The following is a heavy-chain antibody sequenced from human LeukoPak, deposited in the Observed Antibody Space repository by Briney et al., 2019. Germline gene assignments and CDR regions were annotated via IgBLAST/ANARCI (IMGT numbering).Heavy chain of an antibody. V-gene: IGHV1-69*13. CDR2: IIPIFGTA. D-gene: IGHD2-2*01. Sequence: ASVKVSCKASGGTFSSYAISWVRQAPGQGLEWMGGIIPIFGTANYAQKFQGRVTITADESTSTAYMELSSLRSEDTAVYYCARTSDCSSTSCYDGDYYYYYMDVWGKGTTVTVSS. CDR1: GGTFSSYA. J-gene: IGHJ6*03. CDR3: ARTSDCSSTSCYDGDYYYYYMDV.